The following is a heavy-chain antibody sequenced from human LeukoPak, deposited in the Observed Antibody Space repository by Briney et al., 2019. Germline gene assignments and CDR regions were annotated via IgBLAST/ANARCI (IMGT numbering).Heavy chain of an antibody. J-gene: IGHJ4*02. CDR3: ARTRGYSYASCDY. V-gene: IGHV1-69*06. D-gene: IGHD5-18*01. CDR1: GGTFSSYA. Sequence: ASVKVSCMASGGTFSSYAISWVRQAPGQGLEWMGGIIPIFGTANYAQKFQGRVTITAHKSTSTAYMELSSLRSEDTAVYYCARTRGYSYASCDYWGQGTLVTVSS. CDR2: IIPIFGTA.